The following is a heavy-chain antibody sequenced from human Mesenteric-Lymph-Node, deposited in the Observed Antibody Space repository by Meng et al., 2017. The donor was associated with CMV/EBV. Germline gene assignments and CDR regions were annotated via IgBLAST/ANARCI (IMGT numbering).Heavy chain of an antibody. J-gene: IGHJ4*02. D-gene: IGHD3-9*01. CDR1: GVSFSGYC. CDR2: INHSRST. V-gene: IGHV4-34*01. CDR3: ARVSSYDIWTGYFDY. Sequence: QVQLHQWGAGPWKPSQTLSVTCAVYGVSFSGYCWNWIRQSPEKRLGWIGEINHSRSTTYNPSFTTRINISVDTSTNQISLNMSSVTAADTAVYYCARVSSYDIWTGYFDYWGQGALVTVSS.